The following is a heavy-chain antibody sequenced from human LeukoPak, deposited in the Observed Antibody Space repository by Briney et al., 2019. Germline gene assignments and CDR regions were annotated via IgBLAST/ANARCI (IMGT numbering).Heavy chain of an antibody. V-gene: IGHV6-1*01. CDR1: GDSVSSNSAA. D-gene: IGHD1-26*01. J-gene: IGHJ4*02. CDR2: TYYRPKWYS. CDR3: AVSGNYRFDY. Sequence: SQTLSLTCVISGDSVSSNSAAWNWIRQSPSRGLEWLGRTYYRPKWYSVYADSVKSRISINPDTSKNQFSLHLNSVTPEDTAVYYCAVSGNYRFDYWGQGALVTVSS.